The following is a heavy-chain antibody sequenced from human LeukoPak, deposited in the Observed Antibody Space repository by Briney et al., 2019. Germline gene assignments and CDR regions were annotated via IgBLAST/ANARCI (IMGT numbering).Heavy chain of an antibody. CDR1: GLTFSSYS. CDR3: ARDLSPLMAAAGTGDY. J-gene: IGHJ4*02. V-gene: IGHV3-21*01. D-gene: IGHD6-13*01. CDR2: ISSSSSYI. Sequence: GGSLRLSCAGSGLTFSSYSMNWVRQAPGKGPEWVSSISSSSSYIYYADSVKGRFTISRDNAKNSLYLQMDSLRAEDTAVYYCARDLSPLMAAAGTGDYWDQGTLVTVSS.